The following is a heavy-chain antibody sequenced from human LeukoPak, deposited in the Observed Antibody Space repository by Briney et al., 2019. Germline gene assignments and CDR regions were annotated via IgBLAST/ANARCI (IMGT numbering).Heavy chain of an antibody. J-gene: IGHJ4*02. Sequence: GGSLRLSCATSGFIFSRYWMSWVRQAPGKGLEWVANINQDESERNYVDSVKGRFTISRDNAKNSLDLQMNSLRAEDTAVYYCAKGTGTLGYSNYVPKFDYWGQGTLVTVSS. V-gene: IGHV3-7*03. D-gene: IGHD4-11*01. CDR2: INQDESER. CDR1: GFIFSRYW. CDR3: AKGTGTLGYSNYVPKFDY.